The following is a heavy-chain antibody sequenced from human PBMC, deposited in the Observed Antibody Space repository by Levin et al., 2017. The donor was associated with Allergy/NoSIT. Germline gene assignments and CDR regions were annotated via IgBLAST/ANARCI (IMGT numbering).Heavy chain of an antibody. J-gene: IGHJ4*02. CDR1: GYTLSEIS. Sequence: ASVKVSCKVSGYTLSEISIHWVRQAPGKGLEWVGGFDAENGETLYAQKFQGRVTMTEDTSTDTAYMELSSLRSEDTAVYYCATEYCHNGFCYTCDYWGQGTLVTVAS. CDR2: FDAENGET. CDR3: ATEYCHNGFCYTCDY. D-gene: IGHD2-8*01. V-gene: IGHV1-24*01.